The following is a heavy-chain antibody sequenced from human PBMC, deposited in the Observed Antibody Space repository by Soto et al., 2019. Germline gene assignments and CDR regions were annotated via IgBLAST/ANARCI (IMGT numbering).Heavy chain of an antibody. CDR2: ISSSSSYI. D-gene: IGHD3-3*01. Sequence: GGSLRLSCAASGFTFSSYSMNWVRQAPGKGLEWVSSISSSSSYIYYADSVKGRFTISRDNAKNLLYLQMNSLRAGDTAVYYCARDLSLGGDRFLEWLSQKNYYYYYMDVWGKGTTVTVSS. CDR1: GFTFSSYS. J-gene: IGHJ6*03. V-gene: IGHV3-21*01. CDR3: ARDLSLGGDRFLEWLSQKNYYYYYMDV.